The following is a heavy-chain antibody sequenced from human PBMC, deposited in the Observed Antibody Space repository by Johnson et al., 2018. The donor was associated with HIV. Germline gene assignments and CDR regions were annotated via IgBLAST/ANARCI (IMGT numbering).Heavy chain of an antibody. CDR1: GFTFNNYW. CDR3: AKDPRSGPPVRGAFDI. CDR2: INSDGSTT. D-gene: IGHD3-3*01. V-gene: IGHV3-74*01. Sequence: VQLVESGGGLGQPGGSLRLSCVDSGFTFNNYWMHWVRQAPGKGPVWVSRINSDGSTTDYADSVKGRFTISRDNAKNSLYLQMNSLRAEDTALYYCAKDPRSGPPVRGAFDIWGQGTMVTVSS. J-gene: IGHJ3*02.